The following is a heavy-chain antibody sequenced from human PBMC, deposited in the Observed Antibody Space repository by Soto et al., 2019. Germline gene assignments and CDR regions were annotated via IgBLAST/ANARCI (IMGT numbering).Heavy chain of an antibody. D-gene: IGHD1-26*01. J-gene: IGHJ6*03. V-gene: IGHV3-23*01. CDR3: AKVRGFYYPYYYYYYMYF. Sequence: GGSLRLSCAASGFTFSSYAMSWVRQAPGKGLEWVSAISGSGGSTYYADSVKGRFTISRDNSKNTLYLQMNSLRAEDTAVYYCAKVRGFYYPYYYYYYMYFWGKGTTVTVSS. CDR1: GFTFSSYA. CDR2: ISGSGGST.